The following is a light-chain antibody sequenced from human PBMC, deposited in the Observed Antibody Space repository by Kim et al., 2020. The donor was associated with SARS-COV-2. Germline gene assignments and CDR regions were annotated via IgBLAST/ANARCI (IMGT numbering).Light chain of an antibody. J-gene: IGLJ3*02. V-gene: IGLV2-14*04. CDR3: TSYTTRGTLP. CDR2: DVN. Sequence: GQSITTSCTGTSSDVGGYNYGSWYQQHPGKAPKLMIYDVNKRPSGVSDRFSGSKSGNTASLTISGLQAEDEAIYYCTSYTTRGTLPFGGGTKVTVL. CDR1: SSDVGGYNY.